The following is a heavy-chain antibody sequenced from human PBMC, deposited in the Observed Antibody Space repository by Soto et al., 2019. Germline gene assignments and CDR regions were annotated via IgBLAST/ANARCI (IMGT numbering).Heavy chain of an antibody. V-gene: IGHV1-46*01. CDR3: ARVRRAGATGYYYYGMDV. J-gene: IGHJ6*02. D-gene: IGHD1-26*01. CDR2: INPSGGST. CDR1: GYTFTSYY. Sequence: VASVKVSCKASGYTFTSYYMHWVRQAPGQGLEWMGIINPSGGSTSYAQKFQGRVTMTRDTSTSTVYMELSSLRSEDTAVYYCARVRRAGATGYYYYGMDVWGQGTTVTVSS.